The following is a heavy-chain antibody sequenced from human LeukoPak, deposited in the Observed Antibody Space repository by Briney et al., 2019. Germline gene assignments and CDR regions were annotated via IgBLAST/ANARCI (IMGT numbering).Heavy chain of an antibody. CDR2: ISWNSGSI. J-gene: IGHJ4*02. Sequence: GRSLRLSCAASGFTFDDYAMHWVRQAPGKGLEWVSGISWNSGSIGYADSVKGRFTISRDNAKNSLYLQMNSLRAEDTAVYYCARESLEYSSSWYPTHFDYWGQGTLVTVSS. CDR3: ARESLEYSSSWYPTHFDY. V-gene: IGHV3-9*01. D-gene: IGHD6-13*01. CDR1: GFTFDDYA.